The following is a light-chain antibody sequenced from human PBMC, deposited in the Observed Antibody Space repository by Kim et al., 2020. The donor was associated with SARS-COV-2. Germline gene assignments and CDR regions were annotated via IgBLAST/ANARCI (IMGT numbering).Light chain of an antibody. CDR3: NARDRSGGV. Sequence: VALGQTLSSTCKEGSLRSYYAGWYQQKPGQAPVLVIYGKNNRPSGIPDRFSGSSSGNTASLTIPGAQAEDEADYYCNARDRSGGVFGTGTKVTVL. V-gene: IGLV3-19*01. CDR2: GKN. J-gene: IGLJ1*01. CDR1: SLRSYY.